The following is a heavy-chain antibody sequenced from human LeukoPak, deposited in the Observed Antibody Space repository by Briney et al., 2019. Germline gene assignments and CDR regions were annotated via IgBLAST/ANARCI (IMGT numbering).Heavy chain of an antibody. CDR3: ARSGHSSNWYYFDY. J-gene: IGHJ4*02. CDR1: GGTFSSYA. V-gene: IGHV1-69*05. D-gene: IGHD6-13*01. CDR2: IIPIFGTA. Sequence: VASVKVSCKASGGTFSSYAISWVRQAPGQGLEWMGRIIPIFGTANYAQKFQGRVTITTDESTSTAYMELSSLRSEDTAVYYCARSGHSSNWYYFDYWGQGTLVTVSS.